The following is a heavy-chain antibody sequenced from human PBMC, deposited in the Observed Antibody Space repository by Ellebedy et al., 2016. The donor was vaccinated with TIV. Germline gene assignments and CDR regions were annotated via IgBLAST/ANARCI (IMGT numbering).Heavy chain of an antibody. CDR1: GFSFNSYA. CDR3: AKGASLWVTDAFNI. D-gene: IGHD3-16*01. V-gene: IGHV3-23*01. Sequence: GESLKISXAASGFSFNSYAMSWVRQAPGKGLEWVSSISASSNSAFYTYSVKGRFTISRDSSKNTLYLQMNSLRAEDTAIYYCAKGASLWVTDAFNIWGRGTMVTVSS. CDR2: ISASSNSA. J-gene: IGHJ3*02.